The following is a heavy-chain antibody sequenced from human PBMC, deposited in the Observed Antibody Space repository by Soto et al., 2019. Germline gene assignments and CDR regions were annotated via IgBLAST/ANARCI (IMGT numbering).Heavy chain of an antibody. D-gene: IGHD1-26*01. V-gene: IGHV4-39*01. CDR2: IYYSGST. CDR3: ARHGVGSYYYFDY. Sequence: PSETLSLTCTVSGGSISSSSYYWGWIRRPPGKGLEWIGSIYYSGSTYYNPSLKSRVTISVDTSKNQFSLKLSSVTAADTAVYYCARHGVGSYYYFDYWGQGTLVTVSS. J-gene: IGHJ4*02. CDR1: GGSISSSSYY.